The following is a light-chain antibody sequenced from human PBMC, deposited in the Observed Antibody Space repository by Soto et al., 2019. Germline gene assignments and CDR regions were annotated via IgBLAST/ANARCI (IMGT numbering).Light chain of an antibody. V-gene: IGKV3-11*01. CDR2: DAS. Sequence: EIVLTQSPATLSLSPGERATLSCRASQSVSSYLAWYQQKPGQAPRLLIYDASNRATGIPARFSGSGSGTGFALTSSSLEPEDFAVYYCEQRSNWPPTFGGGTKVEIK. CDR3: EQRSNWPPT. CDR1: QSVSSY. J-gene: IGKJ4*01.